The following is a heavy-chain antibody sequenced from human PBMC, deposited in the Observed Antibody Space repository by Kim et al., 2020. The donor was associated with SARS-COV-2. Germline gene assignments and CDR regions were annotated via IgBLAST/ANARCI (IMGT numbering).Heavy chain of an antibody. Sequence: GGSLRLSCAASGFTFSNYAMHWVRQAPGKGLEWVAVISYDGSNKYYADSVKGRFTISRDNSKNTLYLQMNSLRAEDTAVYYCARDITIIGVVIITYYYYGTDVWGQGATVTVSS. CDR2: ISYDGSNK. D-gene: IGHD3-3*01. CDR1: GFTFSNYA. J-gene: IGHJ6*02. V-gene: IGHV3-30-3*01. CDR3: ARDITIIGVVIITYYYYGTDV.